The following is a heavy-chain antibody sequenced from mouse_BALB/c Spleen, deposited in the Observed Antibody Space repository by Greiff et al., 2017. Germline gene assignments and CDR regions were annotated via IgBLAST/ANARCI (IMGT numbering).Heavy chain of an antibody. CDR1: GYTFTSYW. V-gene: IGHV1-80*01. D-gene: IGHD2-1*01. J-gene: IGHJ3*01. CDR3: AREEGIYYAFAY. Sequence: QVQLQQPGAELVRPGASVKLSCKASGYTFTSYWMNWVKQRPGQGLEWIGQIYPGDGDTNYNGKFKGKATLTADKSSSTAYMQLSSLTSEDSAVYFCAREEGIYYAFAYWGQGTLVTVSA. CDR2: IYPGDGDT.